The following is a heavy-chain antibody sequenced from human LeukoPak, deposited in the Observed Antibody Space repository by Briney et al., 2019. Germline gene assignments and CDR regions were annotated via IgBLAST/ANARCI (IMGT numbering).Heavy chain of an antibody. D-gene: IGHD3-22*01. CDR2: ISSTGSTL. V-gene: IGHV3-48*03. CDR3: ARSRCGSSGYYLDY. CDR1: GFTFSSYE. Sequence: PGGSLRLSCAASGFTFSSYEMNWVRQAPGKGLEWVSYISSTGSTLYYADSLKGRFTISRDNAKDSQYLQMNSLRAEDTAVYYCARSRCGSSGYYLDYWGQGTLVTVSS. J-gene: IGHJ4*02.